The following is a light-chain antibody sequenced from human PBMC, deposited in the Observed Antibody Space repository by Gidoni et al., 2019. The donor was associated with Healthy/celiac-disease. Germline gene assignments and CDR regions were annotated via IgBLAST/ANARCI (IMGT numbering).Light chain of an antibody. J-gene: IGKJ5*01. CDR1: QRISNY. Sequence: DIQMTQSPSSLSASVGDRVTITCRASQRISNYLAWYQQKPGKVPKLLIYAASTLQSGVPSRFSGSGSGTDFTLTISSLQPEDVATYYCQKYNSASSITFGQGTRLEIK. V-gene: IGKV1-27*01. CDR2: AAS. CDR3: QKYNSASSIT.